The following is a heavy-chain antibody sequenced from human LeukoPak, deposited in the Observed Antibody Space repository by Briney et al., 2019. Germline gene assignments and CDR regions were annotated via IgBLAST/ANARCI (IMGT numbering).Heavy chain of an antibody. J-gene: IGHJ1*01. Sequence: GGSLRLSCAASGFTFSSYRMNWVRQAPGKGLEWVSSISSSSSYIYYADSVKGRFTISRDNAKNSLYLQMNSLRAEDTAVYYCARDGATAAEYFQHWGQGTLVTVSS. D-gene: IGHD5-12*01. CDR3: ARDGATAAEYFQH. CDR1: GFTFSSYR. CDR2: ISSSSSYI. V-gene: IGHV3-21*01.